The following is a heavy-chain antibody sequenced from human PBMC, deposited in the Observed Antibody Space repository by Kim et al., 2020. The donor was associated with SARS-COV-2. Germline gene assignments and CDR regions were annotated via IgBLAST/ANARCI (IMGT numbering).Heavy chain of an antibody. D-gene: IGHD5-12*01. V-gene: IGHV1-46*01. J-gene: IGHJ4*02. Sequence: GRVTMTRDTSTSTVYMELSSLRSEDTAVYYCAREGDGYNSYSLPNPQFDYWGQGTLVTVSS. CDR3: AREGDGYNSYSLPNPQFDY.